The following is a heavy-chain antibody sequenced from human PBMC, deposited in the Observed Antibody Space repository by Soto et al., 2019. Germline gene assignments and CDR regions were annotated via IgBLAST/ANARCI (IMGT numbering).Heavy chain of an antibody. CDR1: GGSISSGGYS. J-gene: IGHJ4*02. D-gene: IGHD3-22*01. CDR3: AVGRLVVDY. CDR2: IYHSGST. V-gene: IGHV4-30-2*01. Sequence: QLQLQESGSGLVKPSQTLSLTCAVSGGSISSGGYSWSWIRQPPGKGLEWIGYIYHSGSTYYNPSHQRRDNISVDSSKNQFSLKLRSVTAADTAVHYCAVGRLVVDYWGQGTLVTVSS.